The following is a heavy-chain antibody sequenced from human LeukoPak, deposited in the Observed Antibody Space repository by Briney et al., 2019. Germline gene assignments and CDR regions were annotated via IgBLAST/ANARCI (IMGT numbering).Heavy chain of an antibody. Sequence: GGSLRLSCAASGFTFTTYAMSWVRQAPGKGLEWVSAISDSGGSTYYADSVKGRFTISRDNSKNTLYLQMNSLRVEDTAVYYCAKGVYYGSGALDYWGQGTLVTVSS. CDR1: GFTFTTYA. CDR2: ISDSGGST. D-gene: IGHD3-10*01. CDR3: AKGVYYGSGALDY. J-gene: IGHJ4*02. V-gene: IGHV3-23*01.